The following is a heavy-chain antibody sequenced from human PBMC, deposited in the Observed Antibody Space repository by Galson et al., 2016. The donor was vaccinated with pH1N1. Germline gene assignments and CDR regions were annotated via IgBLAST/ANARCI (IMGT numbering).Heavy chain of an antibody. V-gene: IGHV6-1*01. CDR1: GDSVSSNSAA. J-gene: IGHJ4*02. CDR3: ARDGIAAAGIRRDQYYFDY. D-gene: IGHD6-13*01. CDR2: TYYRSRWYN. Sequence: ISGDSVSSNSAAWNWIRQSPSRGLEWLGRTYYRSRWYNDYAVSVKSRITINPDTSKNQFSLQLNSVTPEDTAVYYCARDGIAAAGIRRDQYYFDYWGQGTLVTVSS.